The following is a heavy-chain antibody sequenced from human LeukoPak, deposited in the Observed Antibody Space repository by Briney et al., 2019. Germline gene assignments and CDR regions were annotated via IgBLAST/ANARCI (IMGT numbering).Heavy chain of an antibody. D-gene: IGHD3-22*01. Sequence: GGSLRLSCAASGFPFSSYGMHWVRQAPGKGLEWVAVISYDGSNKYYADSVKGRFTISRDNSKNTLYLQMNSLRAEDTAVYYCARGALYYYDSSGLDYWGQGTLVTVSS. CDR1: GFPFSSYG. CDR3: ARGALYYYDSSGLDY. V-gene: IGHV3-30*03. CDR2: ISYDGSNK. J-gene: IGHJ4*02.